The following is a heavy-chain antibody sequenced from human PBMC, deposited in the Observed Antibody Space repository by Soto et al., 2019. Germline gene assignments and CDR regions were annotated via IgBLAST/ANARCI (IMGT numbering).Heavy chain of an antibody. V-gene: IGHV4-34*01. CDR2: INHSGST. CDR1: GGSFSGYY. J-gene: IGHJ4*02. CDR3: ARVPYGDYYFDY. D-gene: IGHD4-17*01. Sequence: SETLSLTCAVYGGSFSGYYWSWIRQPPGKGLEWIGEINHSGSTNYNPSLKSRVTISVDTSKNQFSLKLSSVTAADTAVYYCARVPYGDYYFDYWGQGTRVTVSS.